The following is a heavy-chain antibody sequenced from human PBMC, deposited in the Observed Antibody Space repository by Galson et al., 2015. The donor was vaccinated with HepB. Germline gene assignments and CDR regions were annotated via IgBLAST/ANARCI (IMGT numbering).Heavy chain of an antibody. J-gene: IGHJ4*02. Sequence: SGAEVKEPGASVKVSCRASGYTFTSYGISWVRQAPGQGLEWMGWISAYNGNTNYAQKLQGRVTMTTDTSTSTAYMELRSLRSDDTAVYYCARDIVVVPAAILSHTDFDYWGQGTLVTVSS. CDR2: ISAYNGNT. CDR1: GYTFTSYG. CDR3: ARDIVVVPAAILSHTDFDY. D-gene: IGHD2-2*02. V-gene: IGHV1-18*01.